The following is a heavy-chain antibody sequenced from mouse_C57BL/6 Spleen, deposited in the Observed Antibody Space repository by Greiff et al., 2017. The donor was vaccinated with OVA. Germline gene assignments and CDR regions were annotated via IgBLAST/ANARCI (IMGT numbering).Heavy chain of an antibody. J-gene: IGHJ4*01. D-gene: IGHD3-1*01. CDR1: GFTFSSYA. Sequence: EVMLVESGGGLVKPGGSLKLSCAASGFTFSSYAMSWVRQTPEKRLEWVATISDGGSYTYYPDNVKGRFTISRDNAKNNLYLQMSHLKSEDTAMYYCARDRDSYYYAMDYWGQGTSVTVSS. CDR2: ISDGGSYT. CDR3: ARDRDSYYYAMDY. V-gene: IGHV5-4*01.